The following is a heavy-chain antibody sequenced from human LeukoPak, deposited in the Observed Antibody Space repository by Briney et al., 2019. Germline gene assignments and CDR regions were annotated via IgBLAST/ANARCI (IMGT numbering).Heavy chain of an antibody. Sequence: SVKVSCKASGGTFSSYAISWVRQAPGQGLEWMGRIIPIFGTANYAQKFQGRVTITTDESTSTAYMELISLRSDDTAVYYCARFSGVLVPDDYWGQGTLVTVSS. J-gene: IGHJ4*02. D-gene: IGHD2-8*02. CDR2: IIPIFGTA. CDR3: ARFSGVLVPDDY. V-gene: IGHV1-69*05. CDR1: GGTFSSYA.